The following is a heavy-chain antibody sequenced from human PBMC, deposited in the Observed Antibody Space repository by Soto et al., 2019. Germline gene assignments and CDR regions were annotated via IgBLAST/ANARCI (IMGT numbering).Heavy chain of an antibody. CDR1: GGTFSSYA. CDR3: ARDPSSSSWSTYYYYGMDV. V-gene: IGHV1-69*06. Sequence: QVQLVQSGAEVKKPGSSVNVSCKASGGTFSSYAVNWVRQAPGQGLEWMGGIIPISGSANYAQKFQGRVTITADKSTSTAYMELRSLRSEDTAVYYCARDPSSSSWSTYYYYGMDVWGQGTTVTVSS. CDR2: IIPISGSA. J-gene: IGHJ6*02. D-gene: IGHD6-13*01.